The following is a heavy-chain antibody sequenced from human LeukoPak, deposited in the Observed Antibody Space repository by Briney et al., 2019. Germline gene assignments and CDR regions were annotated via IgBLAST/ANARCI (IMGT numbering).Heavy chain of an antibody. CDR3: ARDYYDSSGYLPGAFDI. D-gene: IGHD3-22*01. CDR1: GYTFTSYG. CDR2: IIPILGIA. V-gene: IGHV1-69*10. Sequence: SVKVSCNASGYTFTSYGISWVRQAPGQGLEWMGGIIPILGIANYAQKFQGRVTITADKSTSTAYMELSSLRSEDTAVYYCARDYYDSSGYLPGAFDIWGQGTVVTVSS. J-gene: IGHJ3*02.